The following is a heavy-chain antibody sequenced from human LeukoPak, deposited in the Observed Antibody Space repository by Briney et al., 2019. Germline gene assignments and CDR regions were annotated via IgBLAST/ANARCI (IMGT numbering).Heavy chain of an antibody. J-gene: IGHJ6*02. CDR2: IYYSGST. D-gene: IGHD4-11*01. CDR3: ARGGTVRNGMDV. V-gene: IGHV4-59*01. CDR1: GGSISSYY. Sequence: PSETLSLTCTVSGGSISSYYWSWIRQPPGKGLEWIGYIYYSGSTNYNPSLKSRVTISVDTSRNQFSLKLSPVTAADTAVYYCARGGTVRNGMDVWGQGTTVTVSS.